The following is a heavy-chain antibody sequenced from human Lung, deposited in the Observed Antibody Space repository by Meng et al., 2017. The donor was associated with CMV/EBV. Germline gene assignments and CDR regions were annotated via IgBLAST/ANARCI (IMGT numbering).Heavy chain of an antibody. Sequence: GESLRLSCAASGFTFRDYYMSWIRQAPGKGLEWVSYISSSGSSTYYADSVKGRFTISRDNARNSLSLQMNSLRAEDTAVYYCARVAPPSVHLDYWGQGTLVTVSS. D-gene: IGHD3-3*02. CDR2: ISSSGSST. CDR3: ARVAPPSVHLDY. CDR1: GFTFRDYY. V-gene: IGHV3-11*01. J-gene: IGHJ4*02.